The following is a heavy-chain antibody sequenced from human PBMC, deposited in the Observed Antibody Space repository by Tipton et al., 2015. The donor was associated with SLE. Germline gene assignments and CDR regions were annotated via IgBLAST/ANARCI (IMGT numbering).Heavy chain of an antibody. CDR1: GFTFSSYG. D-gene: IGHD3-10*01. V-gene: IGHV3-30*02. CDR3: AKDYYGSGSLYDAFDI. CDR2: IRYDGSNK. J-gene: IGHJ3*02. Sequence: GSLRLSCAASGFTFSSYGMHWVRQAPGKGLEWVAFIRYDGSNKYYADSVKGRFTISRDNSKNTLYLQMNSLRAEDTAVYYCAKDYYGSGSLYDAFDIWGQGTMVTVSS.